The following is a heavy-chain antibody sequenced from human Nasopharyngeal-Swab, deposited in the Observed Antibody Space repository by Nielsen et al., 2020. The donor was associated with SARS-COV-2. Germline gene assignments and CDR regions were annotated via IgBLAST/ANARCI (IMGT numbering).Heavy chain of an antibody. CDR2: INSDGSST. V-gene: IGHV3-74*01. CDR3: ARVPSYYYDSSGYLVY. Sequence: WIRQPPGKGLVWVSRINSDGSSTTYADSVKGRSTISRDNAKNTLYLQMNSLRAEDTAVYYCARVPSYYYDSSGYLVYWGQGTLVTVSS. D-gene: IGHD3-22*01. J-gene: IGHJ4*02.